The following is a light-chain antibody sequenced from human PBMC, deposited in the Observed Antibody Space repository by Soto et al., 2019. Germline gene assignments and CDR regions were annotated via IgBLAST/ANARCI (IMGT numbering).Light chain of an antibody. CDR2: GDT. CDR1: SPNIGGNT. Sequence: QSVLTQPPSVSGAPGQRVTISCSGSSPNIGGNTVNWYQQVPGTAPKLLIHGDTLRPSGVPDRFSGSKSGTSASLAISGLQSEDEAEYYCATWDDSLNGVVFGGGTKLTVL. V-gene: IGLV1-44*01. J-gene: IGLJ2*01. CDR3: ATWDDSLNGVV.